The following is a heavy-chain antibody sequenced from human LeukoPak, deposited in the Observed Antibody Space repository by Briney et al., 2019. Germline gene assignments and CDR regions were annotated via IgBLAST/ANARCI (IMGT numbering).Heavy chain of an antibody. CDR2: IYSGGST. Sequence: GGSLRLSCAASGFTVSSNYMNWVRQAPGKGLEWVSVIYSGGSTYYADSVKGRFTISRDNSKNTLYLQMNSLRAEDTAVYYCARLPGGGSSSWYSKDYWGQGTLVTVSS. CDR3: ARLPGGGSSSWYSKDY. D-gene: IGHD6-13*01. V-gene: IGHV3-53*01. CDR1: GFTVSSNY. J-gene: IGHJ4*02.